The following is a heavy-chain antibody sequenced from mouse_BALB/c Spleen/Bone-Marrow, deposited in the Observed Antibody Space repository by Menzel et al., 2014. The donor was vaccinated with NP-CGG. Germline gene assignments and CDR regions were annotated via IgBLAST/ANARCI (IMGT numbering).Heavy chain of an antibody. CDR2: IYPGNVNT. D-gene: IGHD2-4*01. CDR1: GYTFTSYY. CDR3: ARDYDYDAWFAY. Sequence: QVQLKHSGPELVKPGASVRISCKASGYTFTSYYIHWVKQRPGQGLEWIGWIYPGNVNTKYNEKFKGKATLTADKSSSTAYMQLSSLTSEDSAVYFCARDYDYDAWFAYWGQGTLVTVSA. V-gene: IGHV1S56*01. J-gene: IGHJ3*01.